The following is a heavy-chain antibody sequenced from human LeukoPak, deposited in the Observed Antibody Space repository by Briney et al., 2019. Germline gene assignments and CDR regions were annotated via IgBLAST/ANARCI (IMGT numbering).Heavy chain of an antibody. CDR3: ARDHVTYYDILTGSNWFDP. CDR1: GGSISSYY. D-gene: IGHD3-9*01. J-gene: IGHJ5*02. Sequence: SETLSLTCTVSGGSISSYYWSWIRQPAGQTLEWIGRIYTSENTNYNPSLKSRVTMSVDTSKNQFSLKLRSVTAADTAVYYCARDHVTYYDILTGSNWFDPWGQGTLVTVSS. CDR2: IYTSENT. V-gene: IGHV4-4*07.